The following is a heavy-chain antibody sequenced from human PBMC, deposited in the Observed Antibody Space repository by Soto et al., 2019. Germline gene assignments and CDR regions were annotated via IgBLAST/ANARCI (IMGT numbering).Heavy chain of an antibody. CDR3: ATERNGFDP. CDR2: IYYSGST. CDR1: GGSVSSGIDH. V-gene: IGHV4-61*01. Sequence: CEPLSLTCPFSGGSVSSGIDHWCWLRQPPGKGLEWIGYIYYSGSTNYNPSLKSRVTISVDTSKNQFSLKLSAVTAADTAVYYCATERNGFDPWGQGTLGTVS. J-gene: IGHJ5*02. D-gene: IGHD1-1*01.